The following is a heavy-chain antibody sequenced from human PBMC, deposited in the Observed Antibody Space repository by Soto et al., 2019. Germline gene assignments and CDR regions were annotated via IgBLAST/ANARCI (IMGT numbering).Heavy chain of an antibody. CDR2: IYPGDSET. CDR1: GYKFTAYW. V-gene: IGHV5-51*01. Sequence: GESLKISCDASGYKFTAYWIGWVRQMPCKGLEWMGIIYPGDSETRYSPSFQGQVTISVDKSNSTAYLQWNSLEASGTAIYYCARHIGVAVAGTRWYFDLWGRGTLVTVSS. J-gene: IGHJ2*01. CDR3: ARHIGVAVAGTRWYFDL. D-gene: IGHD6-19*01.